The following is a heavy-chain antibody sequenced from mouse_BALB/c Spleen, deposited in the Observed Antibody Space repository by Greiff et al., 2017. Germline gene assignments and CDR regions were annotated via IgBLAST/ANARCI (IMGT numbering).Heavy chain of an antibody. D-gene: IGHD2-10*02. J-gene: IGHJ4*01. CDR1: GYTFTSYW. Sequence: VQLQQPGAELVRPGASVKLSCKASGYTFTSYWINWVKQRPGQGLEWIGNIYPSDSYTNYNQKFKDKATLTVDKSSSTAYMQLSSPTSEDSAVYYCTRMVTTWGYAMDYWGQGTSVTVSS. CDR2: IYPSDSYT. CDR3: TRMVTTWGYAMDY. V-gene: IGHV1-69*02.